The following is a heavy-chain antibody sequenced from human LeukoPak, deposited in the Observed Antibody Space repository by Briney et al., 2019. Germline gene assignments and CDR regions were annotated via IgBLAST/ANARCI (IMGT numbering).Heavy chain of an antibody. CDR1: GGSVSSGSYY. Sequence: SETLSLTCTVSGGSVSSGSYYWSWIRQPPGKGLEWIGYIYYSGSTNYNPSPKSRVTISVDTSKNQFSLKLSSVTAADTAVYYCARDSYYYYGMDVWGQGTTVTVSS. CDR2: IYYSGST. CDR3: ARDSYYYYGMDV. J-gene: IGHJ6*02. V-gene: IGHV4-61*01.